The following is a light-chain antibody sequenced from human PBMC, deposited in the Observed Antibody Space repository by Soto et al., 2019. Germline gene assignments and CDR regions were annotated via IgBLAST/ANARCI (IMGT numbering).Light chain of an antibody. V-gene: IGKV3-15*01. CDR3: QQYNTWPLN. Sequence: EIVMTQSPATLSVSPGERATLSCRASQGVTTNLAWYQQKPGQAPRLLIYGASTRATGIPARFSGSGSGTEFTLTISSLQSEDFAVYYCQQYNTWPLNFGGGTKVEIK. CDR1: QGVTTN. CDR2: GAS. J-gene: IGKJ4*01.